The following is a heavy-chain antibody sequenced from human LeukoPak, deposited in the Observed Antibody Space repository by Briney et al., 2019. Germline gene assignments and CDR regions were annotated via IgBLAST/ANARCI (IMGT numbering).Heavy chain of an antibody. Sequence: SETLSLTCTISGGSISSYYWSWIRQPPGKGLEWIGYIYYSGSTNYNPSLKSRVTISVDTSKNQFSLKLSSVTAADTAVYYCARGYCSSTSCYYFDYWGQGTLVTVSS. CDR1: GGSISSYY. CDR2: IYYSGST. J-gene: IGHJ4*02. CDR3: ARGYCSSTSCYYFDY. V-gene: IGHV4-59*01. D-gene: IGHD2-2*01.